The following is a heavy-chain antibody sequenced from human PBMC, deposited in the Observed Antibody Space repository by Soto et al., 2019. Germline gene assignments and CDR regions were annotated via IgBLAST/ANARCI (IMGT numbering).Heavy chain of an antibody. D-gene: IGHD6-19*01. V-gene: IGHV4-38-2*02. CDR2: IYHGGTT. J-gene: IGHJ4*02. Sequence: SETLSLTCTVSGYSLSSGSYWAWIRQPPGKGPGWIASIYHGGTTFYNPSLKSRITISVDTSNNQFSLKLTPVTAADTAVYYCARVHVMVVAGSTFDYWGQGTLVTVSS. CDR3: ARVHVMVVAGSTFDY. CDR1: GYSLSSGSY.